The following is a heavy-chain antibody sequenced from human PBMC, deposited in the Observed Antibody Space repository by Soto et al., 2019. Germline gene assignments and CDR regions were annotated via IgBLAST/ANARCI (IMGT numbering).Heavy chain of an antibody. J-gene: IGHJ5*02. D-gene: IGHD2-2*01. CDR1: GGTFNRNT. CDR3: ARDEVPAANWLDP. V-gene: IGHV1-69*13. Sequence: SVKVSCKASGGTFNRNTISWVRQAPGQGLEWMGGIIPMFGTANYAQKFQGRVTITADESTSTAYMELSRLRSEDTAVYYCARDEVPAANWLDPCGQGTLVTVSS. CDR2: IIPMFGTA.